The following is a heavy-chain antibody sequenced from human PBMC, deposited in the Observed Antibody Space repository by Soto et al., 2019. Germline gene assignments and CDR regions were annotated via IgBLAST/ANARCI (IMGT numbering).Heavy chain of an antibody. CDR3: AREDADRGSFDF. Sequence: ASVKVSCKASGYTFTDSFIHWVRQAPGQGPEWMGWINPNNGRTTLAPKFQGRVTLIRDTSINTAYMDMSRLRSDDTAVYYCAREDADRGSFDFWGQGTLVTVSS. V-gene: IGHV1-2*02. J-gene: IGHJ4*02. CDR2: INPNNGRT. CDR1: GYTFTDSF.